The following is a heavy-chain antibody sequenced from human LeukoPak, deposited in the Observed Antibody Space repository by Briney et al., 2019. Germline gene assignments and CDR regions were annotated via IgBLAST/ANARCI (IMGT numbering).Heavy chain of an antibody. J-gene: IGHJ4*02. CDR1: GFTFDDYA. CDR3: ARDPPTYHGY. Sequence: PGRSLRLSCAASGFTFDDYAMHWVRQAPGKGLEWVSGISWNSGSIGYADSVKGRFTISRDNAKNSLYLQMNSLRAEDTAVYYCARDPPTYHGYWGQGTLVTVSS. D-gene: IGHD3-16*01. CDR2: ISWNSGSI. V-gene: IGHV3-9*01.